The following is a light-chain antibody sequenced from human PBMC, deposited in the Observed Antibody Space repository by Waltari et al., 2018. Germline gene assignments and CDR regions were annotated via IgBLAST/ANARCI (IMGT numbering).Light chain of an antibody. CDR1: QSVSSSH. V-gene: IGKV3-20*01. Sequence: EIVLTQSPGTLSLSPGERATLSCRASQSVSSSHLAWYQQKPGQARRLLIYGASSRATGIPDRFSGSGSGTDFTLTISRLEPEDFAVYYCQQYGSSPYTFGQGTKLEIK. CDR3: QQYGSSPYT. CDR2: GAS. J-gene: IGKJ2*01.